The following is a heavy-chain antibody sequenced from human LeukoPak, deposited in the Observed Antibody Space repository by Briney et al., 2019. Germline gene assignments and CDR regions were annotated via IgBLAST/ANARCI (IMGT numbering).Heavy chain of an antibody. Sequence: GASVKVSCKASGYTFTNYGLSWVRQAPGQGLEWMGWISAYNGNTNYAQKLQGRVTMTTDTSTSTAYMELRSLRSDDTAVYYCARDEDGYSSLGVFDYWGQGTLVTVSS. D-gene: IGHD6-13*01. CDR1: GYTFTNYG. J-gene: IGHJ4*02. V-gene: IGHV1-18*01. CDR2: ISAYNGNT. CDR3: ARDEDGYSSLGVFDY.